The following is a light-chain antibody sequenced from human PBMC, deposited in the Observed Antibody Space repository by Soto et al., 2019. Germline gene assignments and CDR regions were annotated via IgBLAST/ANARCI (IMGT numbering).Light chain of an antibody. CDR2: DVS. Sequence: QSALTQPRSVSGSPGQSVTISCTGTSSDFGGYNYVSWYQQHPGKAPKLMIYDVSKRPSGVPDRFSGSKSGNTASLTISGLQAEDEADYYCCSYAGSYTYYVFGTGTKVT. CDR3: CSYAGSYTYYV. J-gene: IGLJ1*01. CDR1: SSDFGGYNY. V-gene: IGLV2-11*01.